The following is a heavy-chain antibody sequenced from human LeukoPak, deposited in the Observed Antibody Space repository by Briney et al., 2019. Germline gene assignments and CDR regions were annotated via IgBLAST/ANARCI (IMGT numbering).Heavy chain of an antibody. Sequence: ASVKVSCKASGYTFTGYYMHCVRQAPGQGLEWMGWINPNSGGTNYAQKFQGRVTMTRDTSTSTAYMELSRLRSDDTAVYYCARVGDFWSGYYQALDYWGQGTLVTVSS. CDR3: ARVGDFWSGYYQALDY. J-gene: IGHJ4*02. D-gene: IGHD3-3*01. CDR1: GYTFTGYY. CDR2: INPNSGGT. V-gene: IGHV1-2*02.